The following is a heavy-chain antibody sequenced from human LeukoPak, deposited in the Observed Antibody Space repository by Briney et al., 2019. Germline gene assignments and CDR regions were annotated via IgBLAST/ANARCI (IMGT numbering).Heavy chain of an antibody. CDR3: AKSEGDDHFDY. J-gene: IGHJ4*02. Sequence: GGSLRLSCAASGFTFSRYAMSWVRQAPGKGLEWVAVISYDGSNKYYADPVKGRFTISRDNSKNTLYLQMNSLRAEDTAVYYCAKSEGDDHFDYWGQGTLVTVSS. CDR2: ISYDGSNK. V-gene: IGHV3-30*18. CDR1: GFTFSRYA. D-gene: IGHD2-21*02.